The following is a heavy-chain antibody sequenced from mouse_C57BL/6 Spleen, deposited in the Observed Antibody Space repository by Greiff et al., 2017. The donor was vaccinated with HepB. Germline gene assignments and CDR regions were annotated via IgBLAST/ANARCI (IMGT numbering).Heavy chain of an antibody. CDR1: GYTFTDYE. J-gene: IGHJ2*01. CDR2: IDPETGGT. CDR3: TRTGVDYYGSSYGY. V-gene: IGHV1-15*01. Sequence: VQLQQSGAELVRPGASVTLSCKASGYTFTDYEMHWVKQTPVHGLEWIGAIDPETGGTAYNQKFKGKAILTADKSSSTAYMELRSLTSEDSAVYYCTRTGVDYYGSSYGYWGQGTTLTVSS. D-gene: IGHD1-1*01.